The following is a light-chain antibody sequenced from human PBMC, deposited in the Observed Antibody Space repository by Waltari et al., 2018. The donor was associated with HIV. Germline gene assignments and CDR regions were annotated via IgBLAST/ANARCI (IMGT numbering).Light chain of an antibody. V-gene: IGLV3-27*01. CDR2: NDR. CDR1: ILEKQY. Sequence: SYELTQSSSVSVSPGQTARITCSGDILEKQYVRWLQQKPGQAPILVIYNDRERPSGIPERFSGSSSGTTVTLTVSGAHVEDEADYYCYSATDNNLLFGGGTKLTVL. CDR3: YSATDNNLL. J-gene: IGLJ2*01.